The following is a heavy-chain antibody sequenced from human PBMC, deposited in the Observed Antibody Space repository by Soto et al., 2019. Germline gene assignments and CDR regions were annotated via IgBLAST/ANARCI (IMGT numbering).Heavy chain of an antibody. V-gene: IGHV3-30*18. D-gene: IGHD6-19*01. J-gene: IGHJ4*02. CDR1: GFTFSDDA. Sequence: PGGSLRLSCAAPGFTFSDDAMHWVRQAPGKGLEWVAVVSHDGRNTHYADSVKGRFTISRDSSKNTVSLEMTSLRAEDTAVYYCAKGGRQWLVPSDYNYWGQGALVTVSS. CDR3: AKGGRQWLVPSDYNY. CDR2: VSHDGRNT.